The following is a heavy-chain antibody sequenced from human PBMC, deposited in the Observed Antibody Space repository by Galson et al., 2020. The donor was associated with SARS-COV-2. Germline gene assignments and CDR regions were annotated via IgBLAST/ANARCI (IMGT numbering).Heavy chain of an antibody. CDR1: GDSVSSNGTA. J-gene: IGHJ4*02. D-gene: IGHD3-16*01. Sequence: SETLSLTCAISGDSVSSNGTAWNWNRQSPSRGLEWLGRTYYRSKWYNEYALSVKSRIIINPDTSKNQFSLQLNSVTPEDTAVYYCVRGNYAFDYWGQGALVTVSS. V-gene: IGHV6-1*01. CDR2: TYYRSKWYN. CDR3: VRGNYAFDY.